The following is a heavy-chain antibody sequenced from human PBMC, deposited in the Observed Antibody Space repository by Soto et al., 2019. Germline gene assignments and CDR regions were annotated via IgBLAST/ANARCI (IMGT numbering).Heavy chain of an antibody. J-gene: IGHJ6*02. Sequence: EEQLVESGGGLVQPGGSLRLSCVASGFILSGYDMHWVRQATGEGLEWVSPIGTAGDPYYSGSAKGRYTISRRNDDTSLYSQMNSLRAGDTAVYYCASAGYDSSGYYVSAMDVWALGTTVNVSS. CDR1: GFILSGYD. CDR3: ASAGYDSSGYYVSAMDV. V-gene: IGHV3-13*05. CDR2: IGTAGDP. D-gene: IGHD3-22*01.